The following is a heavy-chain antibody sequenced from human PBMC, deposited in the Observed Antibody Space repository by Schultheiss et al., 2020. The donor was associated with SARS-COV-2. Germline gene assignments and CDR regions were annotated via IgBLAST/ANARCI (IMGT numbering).Heavy chain of an antibody. CDR2: IYYSGST. V-gene: IGHV4-59*12. CDR1: GGSISSYY. D-gene: IGHD6-6*01. CDR3: ARSLAGRPWFFDY. Sequence: SETLSLTCTVSGGSISSYYWSWIRQPPGKGLEWIGYIYYSGSTNYNPSLKSRVTISVDTSKNQFSLKLNSVTAADTAVYYCARSLAGRPWFFDYWGQGTLVTVSS. J-gene: IGHJ4*02.